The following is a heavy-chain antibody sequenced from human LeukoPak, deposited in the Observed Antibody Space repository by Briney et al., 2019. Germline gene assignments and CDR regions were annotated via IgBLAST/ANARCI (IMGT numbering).Heavy chain of an antibody. V-gene: IGHV3-15*07. CDR2: IASKTDGGAT. CDR3: TTGIRGD. CDR1: GLTVTNAW. D-gene: IGHD3-10*01. Sequence: GGSLRLSCSASGLTVTNAWMNWVRQAPGEGLDWVGRIASKTDGGATDYAAPVKGRFTISRDDSKNTLNLQMNSLETEDTAVYYCTTGIRGDWGQGTLVTVSS. J-gene: IGHJ4*02.